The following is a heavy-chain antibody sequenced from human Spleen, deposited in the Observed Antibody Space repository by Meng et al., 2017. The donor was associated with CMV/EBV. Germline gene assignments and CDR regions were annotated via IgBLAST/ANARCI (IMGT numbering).Heavy chain of an antibody. CDR3: ARGFWSAPTMVVDY. V-gene: IGHV3-74*01. D-gene: IGHD3-3*01. CDR1: GFTFSNYW. CDR2: RNSDGSST. J-gene: IGHJ4*02. Sequence: GGSQRLSCAASGFTFSNYWMHWVRQAPGKGLVWVSRRNSDGSSTSYADSVKGRFTISRDNAKNTLYLQMNSLRAEDTAVYYCARGFWSAPTMVVDYWGQGTLVTVSS.